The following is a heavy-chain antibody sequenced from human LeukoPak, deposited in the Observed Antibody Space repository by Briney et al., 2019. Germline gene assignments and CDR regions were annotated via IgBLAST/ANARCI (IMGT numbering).Heavy chain of an antibody. J-gene: IGHJ3*02. CDR2: IYPDDSTT. D-gene: IGHD1-14*01. CDR3: ARRRTRPEAFDI. CDR1: GYSFINYW. Sequence: GESLKISCQGSGYSFINYWIGWVRQMPGKGLEWMGVIYPDDSTTKYSPSFQGQVTISVDKSISTAYLQWSSLKASDTAMYYCARRRTRPEAFDIWGQGTMVTISS. V-gene: IGHV5-51*01.